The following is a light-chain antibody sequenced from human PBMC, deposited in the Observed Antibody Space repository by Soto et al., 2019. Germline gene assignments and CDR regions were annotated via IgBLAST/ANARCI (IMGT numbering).Light chain of an antibody. CDR1: SSDVGGYDY. CDR3: SSYSISTADL. CDR2: EVS. Sequence: QSALTQPASVSGSPGQSITISCTGTSSDVGGYDYVSWYQLHPGKAPKLMVFEVSNRPSGVSYRFSGSKSGNTASLTISGLQAEDEADYFCSSYSISTADLFGTGTKLTVL. V-gene: IGLV2-14*01. J-gene: IGLJ1*01.